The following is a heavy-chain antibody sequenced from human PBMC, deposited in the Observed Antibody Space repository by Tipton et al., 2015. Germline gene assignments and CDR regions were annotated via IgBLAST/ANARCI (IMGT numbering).Heavy chain of an antibody. Sequence: TLSLTCTVSSDSVSKYFWSWIRQPPGKELEWIGYIQYSGSTYYNPSLKSRVTISIDRFKNQFSLKLSSVTAADTAVYYCARDGPYSSTWDFDYWGQGTLVTVSS. D-gene: IGHD6-13*01. CDR3: ARDGPYSSTWDFDY. J-gene: IGHJ4*02. V-gene: IGHV4-4*08. CDR2: IQYSGST. CDR1: SDSVSKYF.